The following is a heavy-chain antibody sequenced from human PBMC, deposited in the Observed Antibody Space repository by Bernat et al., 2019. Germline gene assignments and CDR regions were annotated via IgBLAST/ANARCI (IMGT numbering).Heavy chain of an antibody. J-gene: IGHJ4*02. V-gene: IGHV1-69*02. D-gene: IGHD3-10*01. Sequence: QVQLVQSGAEVKKPGPSVKVSCKASGGTFSSYTISWVRQAPGQGLEWMGRIIPILGIANYAQKFQGRVTITADKSTSTAYMELSSLRSEDTDVYYCARGDYYGSGSYAYWGQGTLVTDSS. CDR3: ARGDYYGSGSYAY. CDR1: GGTFSSYT. CDR2: IIPILGIA.